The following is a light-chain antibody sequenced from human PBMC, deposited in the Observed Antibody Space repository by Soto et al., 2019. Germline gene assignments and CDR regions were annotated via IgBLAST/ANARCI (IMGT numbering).Light chain of an antibody. Sequence: EIVLTQSPATLSLSPGERATLSCRASQSVSSYLAWYQQKPGQAPRLLIYGASSRATGIPDRFSGSGSGTDFTLTISRLEPEDFAVYYCQQYVSSPALTFGGGTKVDIK. CDR2: GAS. V-gene: IGKV3-20*01. CDR1: QSVSSY. J-gene: IGKJ4*01. CDR3: QQYVSSPALT.